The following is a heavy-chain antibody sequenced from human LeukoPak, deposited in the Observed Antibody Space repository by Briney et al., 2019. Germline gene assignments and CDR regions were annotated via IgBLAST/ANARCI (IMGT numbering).Heavy chain of an antibody. CDR1: GGSISSGGYY. J-gene: IGHJ4*02. Sequence: PSETLSLTCTVSGGSISSGGYYWSWIRQHPGKGLEWIGYIYYSGSTHYNPSLKSRVTISVDTSKNQFSLKLSSVTAADTAVYYCARDQAVDSGFDYWGQGTLVTVSS. CDR2: IYYSGST. V-gene: IGHV4-31*03. CDR3: ARDQAVDSGFDY. D-gene: IGHD2-15*01.